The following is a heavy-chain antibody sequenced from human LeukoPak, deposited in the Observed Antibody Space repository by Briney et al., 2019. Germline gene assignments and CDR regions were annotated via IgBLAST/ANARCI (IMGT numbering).Heavy chain of an antibody. Sequence: GESLQISCKGSGYSFTSYWIGWVRQMPGKGLEWMGIIYPGDSDTRYSPSFQGQVTISADKSISTAYLQWSSLKASDTAMYYCARHRKMVRDYYYYYMDVWGKGTTVTVSS. CDR2: IYPGDSDT. CDR3: ARHRKMVRDYYYYYMDV. D-gene: IGHD3-10*01. CDR1: GYSFTSYW. J-gene: IGHJ6*03. V-gene: IGHV5-51*01.